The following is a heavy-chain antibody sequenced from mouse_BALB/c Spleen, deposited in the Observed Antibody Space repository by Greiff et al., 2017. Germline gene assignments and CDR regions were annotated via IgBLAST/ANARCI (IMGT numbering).Heavy chain of an antibody. Sequence: VQLKESGGGLVKPGGSLKLSCAASGFTFSSYAMSWVRQTPEKRLEWVASISSGGSTYYPDSVKGRFTISRDNARNILYLQMSSLRSEDTAMYYCARFPYDYDEGFAYWGQGTLVTVSA. J-gene: IGHJ3*01. CDR2: ISSGGST. V-gene: IGHV5-6-5*01. CDR3: ARFPYDYDEGFAY. D-gene: IGHD2-4*01. CDR1: GFTFSSYA.